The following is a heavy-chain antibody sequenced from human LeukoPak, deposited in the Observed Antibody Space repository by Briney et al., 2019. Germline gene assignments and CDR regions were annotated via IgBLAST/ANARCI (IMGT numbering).Heavy chain of an antibody. J-gene: IGHJ6*03. Sequence: GGSLRLSCAASGFRFNTYWMSWVRQAPGKGLEWVANIKQDGNEKYYADSVKGRFTISRDNAKNSLYLQMNSLRAEDTAVYYCARDHPPRRAEQPSYYYYMDVWGKGTTVTVSS. CDR1: GFRFNTYW. CDR3: ARDHPPRRAEQPSYYYYMDV. D-gene: IGHD6-13*01. V-gene: IGHV3-7*01. CDR2: IKQDGNEK.